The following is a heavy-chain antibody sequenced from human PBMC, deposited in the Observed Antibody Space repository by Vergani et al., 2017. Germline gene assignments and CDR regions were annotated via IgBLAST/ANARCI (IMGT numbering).Heavy chain of an antibody. V-gene: IGHV1-46*01. CDR3: ARDGEMATTPDY. Sequence: QVQLVQSGAEVKKPGASVTVSCKASGYTFTSYYMHWVRQAPGQGLEWMGIINPSGGSTSYAQKFQGRVTMTRDTSTSTVYMELSSLRSEDTAVYYCARDGEMATTPDYWGQGTLVTVSS. CDR1: GYTFTSYY. D-gene: IGHD5-24*01. J-gene: IGHJ4*02. CDR2: INPSGGST.